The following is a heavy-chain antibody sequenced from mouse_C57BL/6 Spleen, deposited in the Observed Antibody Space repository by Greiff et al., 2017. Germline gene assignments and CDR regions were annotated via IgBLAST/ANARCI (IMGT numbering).Heavy chain of an antibody. J-gene: IGHJ3*01. V-gene: IGHV1-72*01. CDR1: GYTFTSYW. CDR2: IDPNSGGT. Sequence: QVQLKQSGAELVKPGASVKLSCKASGYTFTSYWMHWVKQRPGRGLEWIGRIDPNSGGTKYNEKFKSKATLTVDKPSSTAYMQLSSLTSEDSAVYYCAREDDGYYAWFAYWGQGTLVTVSA. D-gene: IGHD2-3*01. CDR3: AREDDGYYAWFAY.